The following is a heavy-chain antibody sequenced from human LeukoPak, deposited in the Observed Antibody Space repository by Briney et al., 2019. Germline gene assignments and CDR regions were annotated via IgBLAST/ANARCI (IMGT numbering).Heavy chain of an antibody. CDR2: INAGNGNT. CDR3: AREGPGITMVRGVIITFGYYGMDV. D-gene: IGHD3-10*01. CDR1: GYTFTSYA. V-gene: IGHV1-3*01. J-gene: IGHJ6*04. Sequence: GASVTVSCKASGYTFTSYAMHWVRQAPGQRLEWMGWINAGNGNTKYSQKFQGRVTITRDTSASTAYMELSSLRSEDTAVYYCAREGPGITMVRGVIITFGYYGMDVWGKGTTVTVSS.